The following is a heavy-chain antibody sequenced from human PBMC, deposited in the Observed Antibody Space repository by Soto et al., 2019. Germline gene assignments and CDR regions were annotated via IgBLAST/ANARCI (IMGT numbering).Heavy chain of an antibody. CDR3: ARDRPPNSAAGRWGWFDP. J-gene: IGHJ5*02. CDR2: INPSGGST. Sequence: VASVKVSCKASGYTFTSYYMHWVRQAPGQGLEWMGIINPSGGSTSYAQKFQGRVTMTRDTSTSTVYMELSSLRSEDTAVYYCARDRPPNSAAGRWGWFDPWGQGTLVTVSS. D-gene: IGHD6-13*01. V-gene: IGHV1-46*01. CDR1: GYTFTSYY.